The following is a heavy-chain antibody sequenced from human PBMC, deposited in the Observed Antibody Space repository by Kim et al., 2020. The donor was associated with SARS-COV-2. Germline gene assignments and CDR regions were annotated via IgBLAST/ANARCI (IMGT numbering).Heavy chain of an antibody. V-gene: IGHV3-15*01. J-gene: IGHJ4*02. CDR3: ATRWGY. CDR2: DGWTT. D-gene: IGHD3-16*01. Sequence: DGWTTEYAAPVKGRFTISRDDSKNTLYMQMNSLKTEDTAVYYCATRWGYWGQGTLVTVSS.